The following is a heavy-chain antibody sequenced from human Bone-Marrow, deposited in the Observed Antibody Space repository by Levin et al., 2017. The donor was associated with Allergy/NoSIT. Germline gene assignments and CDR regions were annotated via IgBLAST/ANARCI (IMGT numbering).Heavy chain of an antibody. V-gene: IGHV3-53*01. J-gene: IGHJ3*02. Sequence: GGSLRLSCAASGFTVSSNHMSWVRQAPGKGLEWVSLIYSGGRGYYANSVRGRFTISRDNSKNTLYLQLNSLRAEDTAVYYCAIYGSGNDYSAFDIWGQGTMVTVSS. D-gene: IGHD3-10*01. CDR1: GFTVSSNH. CDR2: IYSGGRG. CDR3: AIYGSGNDYSAFDI.